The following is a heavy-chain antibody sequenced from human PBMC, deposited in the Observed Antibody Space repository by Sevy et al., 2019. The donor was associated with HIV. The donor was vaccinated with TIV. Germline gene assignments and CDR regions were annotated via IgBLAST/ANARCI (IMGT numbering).Heavy chain of an antibody. D-gene: IGHD6-13*01. J-gene: IGHJ6*02. V-gene: IGHV1-46*01. CDR1: GYTFTSYY. CDR2: TNPSGGST. CDR3: AREEMTAAGKYYYYGMDV. Sequence: ASVKVSCKASGYTFTSYYMHWVRQAPGQGLEWMGITNPSGGSTSYAQKFQGRVTMTRDTSTSTVYMELSSLRSEDTAVYYCAREEMTAAGKYYYYGMDVWGQGTTVTVSS.